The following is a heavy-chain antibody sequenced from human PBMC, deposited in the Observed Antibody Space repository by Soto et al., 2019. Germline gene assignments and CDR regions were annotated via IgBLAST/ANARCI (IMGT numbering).Heavy chain of an antibody. J-gene: IGHJ6*02. D-gene: IGHD3-3*01. V-gene: IGHV1-46*01. CDR1: GYTFTDYY. CDR3: ARGGRITMYGVDHGMDV. CDR2: INPSGGST. Sequence: ASVKVSCKASGYTFTDYYMHWVRQAPGQGPEWMGIINPSGGSTSYAQKFQGRVTMTRDTSTGTVYMEVSSLRSEDTAVYYCARGGRITMYGVDHGMDVWGQGTTVTVSS.